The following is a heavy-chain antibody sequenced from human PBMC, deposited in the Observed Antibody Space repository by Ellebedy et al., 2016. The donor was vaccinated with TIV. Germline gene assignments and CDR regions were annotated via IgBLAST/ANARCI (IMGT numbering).Heavy chain of an antibody. J-gene: IGHJ6*02. CDR1: KFTFSSYA. CDR2: ISFDGTNK. CDR3: GKELRSLLWFTKSYGMDV. V-gene: IGHV3-30*18. D-gene: IGHD3-10*01. Sequence: GGSLRLSXAASKFTFSSYAMHWVRQAPGKGLEWVAFISFDGTNKYYADSVTGRFTISRDNSNNTLFLQMNSLRPDDTAVYYCGKELRSLLWFTKSYGMDVWGQGTTVTVSS.